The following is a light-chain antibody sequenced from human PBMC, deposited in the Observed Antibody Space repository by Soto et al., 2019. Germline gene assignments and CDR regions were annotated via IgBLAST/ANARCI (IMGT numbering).Light chain of an antibody. V-gene: IGLV2-11*01. CDR2: HVD. Sequence: QSALTQPRSVSGSPGQSVTISCTGTSSDVGGYNYVSWHQQHPGKVPQLIIYHVDKRPPGVPDRFSGSKSGNTASLTIFGLQAEDEADYYCFSYTGNYRGVFGGGTKLTVL. J-gene: IGLJ3*02. CDR3: FSYTGNYRGV. CDR1: SSDVGGYNY.